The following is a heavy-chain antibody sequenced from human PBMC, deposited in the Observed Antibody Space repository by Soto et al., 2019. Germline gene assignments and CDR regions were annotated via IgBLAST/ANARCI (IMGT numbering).Heavy chain of an antibody. J-gene: IGHJ3*02. CDR1: GVGFACYG. D-gene: IGHD3-9*01. CDR3: ARDGLLYDILTGPDDAFDI. Sequence: GTSVNVSWELSGVGFACYGISSVRQATGAGLERMGWSNASNGNTNYAQKLQGRVTMTTDTSTSTAYMELRSLRSDDTAVYYCARDGLLYDILTGPDDAFDIWGQGTMLTVSS. CDR2: SNASNGNT. V-gene: IGHV1-18*04.